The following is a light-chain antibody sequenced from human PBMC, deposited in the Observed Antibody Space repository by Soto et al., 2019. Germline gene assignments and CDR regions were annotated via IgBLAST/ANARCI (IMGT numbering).Light chain of an antibody. CDR2: DAS. Sequence: DIQMTQSPSTLSASVGDRVTITCRASQSISSWLAWYQQKPGKAPKLLIYDASSLESGVPSRFSGSGSGTEFTLTISSLQPDDLATYYCQQYNLYWTFGQGTKVDI. CDR1: QSISSW. V-gene: IGKV1-5*01. J-gene: IGKJ1*01. CDR3: QQYNLYWT.